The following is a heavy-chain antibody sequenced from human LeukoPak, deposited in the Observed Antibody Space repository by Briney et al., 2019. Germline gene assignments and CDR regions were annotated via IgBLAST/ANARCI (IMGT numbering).Heavy chain of an antibody. CDR3: TRATYCGGDCPMLDP. CDR2: IIATFGGA. CDR1: RVTCRSYA. D-gene: IGHD2-21*01. J-gene: IGHJ5*02. V-gene: IGHV1-69*13. Sequence: SLNVSGKAARVTCRSYAVSWVRQAPGQWLEGMGGIIATFGGANYAQTCQGRVTITSGESTRTACWQLSCLRSKPTAGYYGTRATYCGGDCPMLDPWGQGTLVSVS.